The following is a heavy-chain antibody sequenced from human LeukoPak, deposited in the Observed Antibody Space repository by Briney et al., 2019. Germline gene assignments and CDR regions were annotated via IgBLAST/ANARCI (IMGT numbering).Heavy chain of an antibody. CDR2: IRSKAYRGTT. CDR3: SRGPIQLWVHNGVDV. J-gene: IGHJ6*02. V-gene: IGHV3-49*04. CDR1: GFNFGDHA. D-gene: IGHD5-18*01. Sequence: GWSLRLSCTTSGFNFGDHAMTWVRQAPGKGLEWVGFIRSKAYRGTTGYAASVKGRFTISRDDSKSVVYLQMNSLKSEDTAVYYCSRGPIQLWVHNGVDVWGQGTTVTVSS.